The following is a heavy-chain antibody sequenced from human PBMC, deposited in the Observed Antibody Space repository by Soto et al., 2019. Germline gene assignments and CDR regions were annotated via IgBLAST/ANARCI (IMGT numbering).Heavy chain of an antibody. CDR2: ISGSGGST. Sequence: EVQLLESGGGLVQPGGSLRLSCAASGFTFSSYAMSWVRQAPGKGLEWVSAISGSGGSTYYADSVKGRFTISRDNSKNTLYLQMNSLRAEDTAVYYCAKGTLGYYDSSGYYIFDYRGQGTLVTVSS. J-gene: IGHJ4*02. CDR3: AKGTLGYYDSSGYYIFDY. CDR1: GFTFSSYA. V-gene: IGHV3-23*01. D-gene: IGHD3-22*01.